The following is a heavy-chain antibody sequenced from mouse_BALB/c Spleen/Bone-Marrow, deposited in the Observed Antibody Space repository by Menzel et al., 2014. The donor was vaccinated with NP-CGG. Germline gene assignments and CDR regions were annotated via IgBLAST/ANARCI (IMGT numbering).Heavy chain of an antibody. J-gene: IGHJ1*01. CDR2: IRNKAKGFTT. D-gene: IGHD2-1*01. CDR3: VRDINYGNYWYFDV. Sequence: EVQGVESGGGLVQPGGSMRLPCATSGFTFTDYYTSWVRKPPEKALEWLGFIRNKAKGFTTEYSASVKGRLTIPRDNSKSSLYLQMNTLRADESATYCCVRDINYGNYWYFDVWGSGTTVTVSS. CDR1: GFTFTDYY. V-gene: IGHV7-3*02.